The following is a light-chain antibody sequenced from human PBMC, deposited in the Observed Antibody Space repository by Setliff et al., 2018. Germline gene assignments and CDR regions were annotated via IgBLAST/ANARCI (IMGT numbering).Light chain of an antibody. CDR3: SSYTSSTTLV. Sequence: QSVLTQPPSVSGSLGQSLTISCTGTSGDFGGYKRVSWYQQPPGTAPKLIISEVSSRPSGVPDRFSGSQSGNTASLTISGLQAEDEADYYCSSYTSSTTLVFGGGTKVTVL. CDR2: EVS. CDR1: SGDFGGYKR. V-gene: IGLV2-18*02. J-gene: IGLJ2*01.